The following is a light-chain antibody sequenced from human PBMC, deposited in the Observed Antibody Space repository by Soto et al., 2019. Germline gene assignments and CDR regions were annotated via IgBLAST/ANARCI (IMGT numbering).Light chain of an antibody. V-gene: IGLV1-47*01. Sequence: QSVLTQPPSVSGTPGQGVTISCSGSSSNIGSNYVYWYQQLPGTAPKLLIYRNNQRPSGVPDRFFGSKSGTSASLAISGLRSADEADYYCSSWDDSMTTSYVFGTGSKVTVL. CDR2: RNN. CDR1: SSNIGSNY. CDR3: SSWDDSMTTSYV. J-gene: IGLJ1*01.